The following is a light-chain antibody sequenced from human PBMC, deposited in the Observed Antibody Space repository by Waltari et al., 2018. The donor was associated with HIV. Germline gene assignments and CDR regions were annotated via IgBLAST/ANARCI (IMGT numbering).Light chain of an antibody. CDR2: DDS. CDR1: NIGSKR. CDR3: QVWDSSSAHQV. V-gene: IGLV3-21*02. J-gene: IGLJ1*01. Sequence: SYVLTQPPSVSVAPGQTARITWGGNNIGSKRVHWYQQKPGQAPVLVVYDDSDRPSGIPERFSGSNAGNTATLTISRVEAGDEADYSCQVWDSSSAHQVFGTETKVTVL.